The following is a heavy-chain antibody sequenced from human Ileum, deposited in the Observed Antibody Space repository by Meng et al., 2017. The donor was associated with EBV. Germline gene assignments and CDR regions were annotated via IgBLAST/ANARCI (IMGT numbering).Heavy chain of an antibody. V-gene: IGHV4-34*01. Sequence: VKLQQWRAGLLKPSETLSLTCAVYGGSFSGYYWSWIRQPPGKGLEWIGEINHSGSTNYNPSLKSRVTISVDTSKNQFSLKLSSVTAADTAVYYCARGNKVSDRGFDYWGQGTLVTVSS. CDR1: GGSFSGYY. J-gene: IGHJ4*02. CDR3: ARGNKVSDRGFDY. D-gene: IGHD3-10*01. CDR2: INHSGST.